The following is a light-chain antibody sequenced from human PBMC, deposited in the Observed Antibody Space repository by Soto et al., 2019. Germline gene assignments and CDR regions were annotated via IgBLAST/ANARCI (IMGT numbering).Light chain of an antibody. Sequence: EIVMTQSTATLSVSPGERATLSCRASQSVSSNLAWYQQKPGQAPRLLIYGASTRATGIPARFSGSGSGTEFTLTISSLQSEDFAVYYCQHYNNWPLFTFGPGTKVDIK. J-gene: IGKJ3*01. CDR3: QHYNNWPLFT. CDR2: GAS. V-gene: IGKV3-15*01. CDR1: QSVSSN.